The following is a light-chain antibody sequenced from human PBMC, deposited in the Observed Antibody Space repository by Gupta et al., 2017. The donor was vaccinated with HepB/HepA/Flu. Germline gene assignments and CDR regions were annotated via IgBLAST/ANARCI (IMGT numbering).Light chain of an antibody. V-gene: IGLV1-40*01. CDR3: QSDDSSLSGFVV. J-gene: IGLJ2*01. CDR2: GHS. Sequence: QSVLTRPPSVAGAPGQRGTISCTGSSSNIGAGYNVHWYQQLPATAPKLLIYGHSNRPSGVPDRFSGSKSGTSASLAITGLQAEDEADYYCQSDDSSLSGFVVFGGGTKLTVL. CDR1: SSNIGAGYN.